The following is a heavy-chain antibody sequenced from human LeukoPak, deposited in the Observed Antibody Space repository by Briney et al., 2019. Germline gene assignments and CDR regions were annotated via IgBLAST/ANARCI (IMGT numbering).Heavy chain of an antibody. D-gene: IGHD2-8*01. J-gene: IGHJ4*02. CDR2: IYYSGST. CDR3: ARGLRYCTNGVCYTQNYYFDY. CDR1: GFTFSSNY. Sequence: GSLRLSCAASGFTFSSNYMNWIRQPPGKGLEWIGSIYYSGSTYYNPSLKRRVTISVDTSKNQFSLKLSSVTAADTAVYYCARGLRYCTNGVCYTQNYYFDYWGQGTLVTVSS. V-gene: IGHV4-39*07.